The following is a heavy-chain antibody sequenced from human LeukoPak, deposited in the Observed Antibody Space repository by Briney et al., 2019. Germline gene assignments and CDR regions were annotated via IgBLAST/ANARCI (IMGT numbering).Heavy chain of an antibody. CDR2: ISWNSGSI. Sequence: SLRLSCAASGFTVSSNYMSWVRQTPGKGLEWVSGISWNSGSIGYADSVKGRFTISRDNAKNSLYLQMNSLRAEDTALYYCAKDTAATVADAFDIWGQGTMVTVSS. D-gene: IGHD4-23*01. J-gene: IGHJ3*02. CDR3: AKDTAATVADAFDI. CDR1: GFTVSSNY. V-gene: IGHV3-9*01.